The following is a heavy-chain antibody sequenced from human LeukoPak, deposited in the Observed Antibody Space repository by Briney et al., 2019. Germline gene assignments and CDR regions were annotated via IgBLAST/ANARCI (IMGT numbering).Heavy chain of an antibody. V-gene: IGHV4-39*01. Sequence: PSETLSLTCTVSGGSISSSSYYWGWIRQPPGKGLEWIGSIYYSGSTYYNPSLKSRVTISVDTSKNQFSLKLSSVTAADTAVYYCRAYCSSTSCYGSLFDYWGQGTLVTVSS. D-gene: IGHD2-2*01. CDR2: IYYSGST. J-gene: IGHJ4*02. CDR1: GGSISSSSYY. CDR3: RAYCSSTSCYGSLFDY.